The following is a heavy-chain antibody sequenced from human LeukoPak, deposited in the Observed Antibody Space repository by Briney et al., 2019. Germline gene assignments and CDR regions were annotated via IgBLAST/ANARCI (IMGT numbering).Heavy chain of an antibody. Sequence: SEALSLTCAVYGRDFSGFYWTWIRQSPGRGLEWIGDINDYGSTNSNPSLKSRVTILIDTSRQQVSLKMTSVTAADTAVYFRARGSYCDRRTCYNRGLFAPWGQGTLVTVSS. CDR1: GRDFSGFY. J-gene: IGHJ5*02. CDR3: ARGSYCDRRTCYNRGLFAP. CDR2: INDYGST. D-gene: IGHD2/OR15-2a*01. V-gene: IGHV4-34*01.